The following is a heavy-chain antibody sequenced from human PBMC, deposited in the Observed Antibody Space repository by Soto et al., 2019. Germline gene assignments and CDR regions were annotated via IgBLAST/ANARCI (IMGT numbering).Heavy chain of an antibody. CDR2: IYPGDSDT. D-gene: IGHD6-6*01. V-gene: IGHV5-51*01. CDR3: AIEGRHLVLDY. J-gene: IGHJ4*02. Sequence: GESLKISCKGYGFSSYWISWLRQMPGRGLEWMGIIYPGDSDTIYSPSFQGQVTISVDKSINTAYLQWDSLRASDTAIYYCAIEGRHLVLDYWGQGTPVTVSS. CDR1: GFSSYW.